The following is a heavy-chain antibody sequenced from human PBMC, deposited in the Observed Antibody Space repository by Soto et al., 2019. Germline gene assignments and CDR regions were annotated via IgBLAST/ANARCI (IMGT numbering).Heavy chain of an antibody. Sequence: PSETLSLTCAVSGYSIISTNWWSWVRQPPGKGLEWIGEIYHSGSANYNPSLKSRVTISVDKSKNQFSLDLSSMTAADTALYYCARVHNLVTTISALDSWGQGTLVTVSS. CDR3: ARVHNLVTTISALDS. V-gene: IGHV4-4*02. J-gene: IGHJ4*02. CDR1: GYSIISTNW. CDR2: IYHSGSA. D-gene: IGHD4-17*01.